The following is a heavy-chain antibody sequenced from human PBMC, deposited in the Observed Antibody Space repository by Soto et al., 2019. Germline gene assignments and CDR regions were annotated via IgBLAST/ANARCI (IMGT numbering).Heavy chain of an antibody. CDR2: MNPNSGNT. J-gene: IGHJ6*02. V-gene: IGHV1-8*01. Sequence: ASVKVSCKASGYTFTSYDINWVRQATGQGLEWMGWMNPNSGNTGYAQKFQGRVTMTRNTSISTAYMELSSLRSEDTAVYYCARESMVRGVIMLYYYYGMDVWGQGTTVTVSS. CDR3: ARESMVRGVIMLYYYYGMDV. CDR1: GYTFTSYD. D-gene: IGHD3-10*01.